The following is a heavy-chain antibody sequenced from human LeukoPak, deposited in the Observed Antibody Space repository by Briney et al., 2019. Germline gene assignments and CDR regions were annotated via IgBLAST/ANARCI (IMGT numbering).Heavy chain of an antibody. V-gene: IGHV4-39*01. D-gene: IGHD5-18*01. J-gene: IGHJ4*02. Sequence: SETLSLTCTVSGDSINTKNYYWGWIRQPPGKGLEWIGSIYYSGNTYYNPSLKSRVTLSIDTSKNQFSLRLSSVTAADTAVYHCARHSHGTFDYWGQGTLVTVSS. CDR2: IYYSGNT. CDR3: ARHSHGTFDY. CDR1: GDSINTKNYY.